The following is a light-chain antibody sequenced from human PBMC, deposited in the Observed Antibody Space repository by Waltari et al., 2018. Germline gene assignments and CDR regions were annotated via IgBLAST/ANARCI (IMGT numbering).Light chain of an antibody. CDR3: QHYSNWPPWT. CDR1: QSISIN. Sequence: EIVMTQSPATLSVSPGERATLSCRASQSISINLAWYQHKPGQAPRLLVYGASTRATGIPSRFSGSGSGTEFILTISSLQSEDFAVYYCQHYSNWPPWTFGQGTKVEMK. CDR2: GAS. V-gene: IGKV3-15*01. J-gene: IGKJ1*01.